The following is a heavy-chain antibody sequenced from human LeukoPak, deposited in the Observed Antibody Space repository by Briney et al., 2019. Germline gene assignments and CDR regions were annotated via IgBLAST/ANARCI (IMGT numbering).Heavy chain of an antibody. V-gene: IGHV3-21*04. D-gene: IGHD4-17*01. CDR3: AKPLREFDY. CDR1: GFAFSSYA. Sequence: GGSLRLSCAASGFAFSSYAMNWVRQAPGKGLEWVSSITSTSSYIYYADSVKGRFTISRDNAKNSLYLQMNSLRAEDTAVYYCAKPLREFDYWGQGTLVTVSS. J-gene: IGHJ4*02. CDR2: ITSTSSYI.